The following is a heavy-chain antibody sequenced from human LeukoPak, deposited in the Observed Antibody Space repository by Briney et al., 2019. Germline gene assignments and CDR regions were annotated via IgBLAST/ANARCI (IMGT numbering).Heavy chain of an antibody. CDR2: INPNSGGT. Sequence: ASVKVSCKASGYTFTGYYMHWVRQAPGQGLEWMGWINPNSGGTNYAQKFQGRVTMTRDTSISTAYMELSRLRSDDTAVYYCARVSPLIAVASDFDYWGQGTLVTVSS. J-gene: IGHJ4*02. D-gene: IGHD6-19*01. CDR3: ARVSPLIAVASDFDY. CDR1: GYTFTGYY. V-gene: IGHV1-2*02.